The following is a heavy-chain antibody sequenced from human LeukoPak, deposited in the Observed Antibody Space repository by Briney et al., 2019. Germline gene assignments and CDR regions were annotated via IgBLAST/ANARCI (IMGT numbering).Heavy chain of an antibody. Sequence: PGGSLRLSCAASGFTFNTYAVNWVRQAPGKGLEWVSAISTNGGRTYYADSVKGRFTISRDNSKNTLYLQMSGLRGEDTAVYYCAKGRNGENVAKAADIWGQGTMVTVS. CDR2: ISTNGGRT. V-gene: IGHV3-23*01. D-gene: IGHD4-17*01. J-gene: IGHJ3*02. CDR1: GFTFNTYA. CDR3: AKGRNGENVAKAADI.